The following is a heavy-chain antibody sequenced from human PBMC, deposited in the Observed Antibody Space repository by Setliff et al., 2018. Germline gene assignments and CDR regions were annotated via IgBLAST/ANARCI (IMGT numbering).Heavy chain of an antibody. D-gene: IGHD3-10*01. J-gene: IGHJ1*01. CDR3: ARVDFTMIQGVLGL. V-gene: IGHV4-39*07. CDR2: VYYSGYT. Sequence: KPSETLSLTCNVSGGSVSSTSHYWGWIRQPPGKGMEWIGSVYYSGYTYYNPSLQSRVTISVDMSKNQFSMKLTSVTAADTAVSYCARVDFTMIQGVLGLWGQGTLVTVS. CDR1: GGSVSSTSHY.